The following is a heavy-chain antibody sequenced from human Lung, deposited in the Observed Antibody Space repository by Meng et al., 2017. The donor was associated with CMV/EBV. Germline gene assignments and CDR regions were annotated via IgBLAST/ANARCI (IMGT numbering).Heavy chain of an antibody. V-gene: IGHV4-39*07. D-gene: IGHD3-3*01. CDR1: GGSISSSSYY. CDR3: ASTNYDFWSGYWRGNFDY. Sequence: SETLSLXCTVSGGSISSSSYYWGWIRQPPGKGLEWIGSIYYSGSTYYNPSLKSRVTISVDTSKNQFSLKLSSVTAADTAVYYCASTNYDFWSGYWRGNFDYWGQGTLVTVSS. CDR2: IYYSGST. J-gene: IGHJ4*02.